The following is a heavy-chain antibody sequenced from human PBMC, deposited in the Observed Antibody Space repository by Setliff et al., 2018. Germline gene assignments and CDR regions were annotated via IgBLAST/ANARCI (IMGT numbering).Heavy chain of an antibody. CDR1: GYDFFGYW. CDR2: IYPGDSDT. D-gene: IGHD2-2*01. V-gene: IGHV5-51*01. CDR3: ARQGCSSTSCHSIDY. Sequence: GESLKISCQGLGYDFFGYWIAWVRQVPGKGPEWVGLIYPGDSDTRYSPSFQGQVTISVDRSRVTAYLQWDSLKASDAAMYYCARQGCSSTSCHSIDYWGQGTLVTVSS. J-gene: IGHJ4*02.